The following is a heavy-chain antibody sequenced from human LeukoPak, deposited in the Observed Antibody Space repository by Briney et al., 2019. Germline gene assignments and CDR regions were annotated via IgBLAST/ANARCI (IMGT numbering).Heavy chain of an antibody. CDR2: IIPIFGTA. J-gene: IGHJ5*02. CDR1: GGTFSSYA. Sequence: SVKVSCKASGGTFSSYAISWMRQAPGQGLEWMGGIIPIFGTANYAQKFQGRVTITADESTSTAYMELSSLRSEDTAVYYCASTHSPRYCSSTSCSGSWFGPWGRGTLVTVSS. D-gene: IGHD2-2*01. CDR3: ASTHSPRYCSSTSCSGSWFGP. V-gene: IGHV1-69*13.